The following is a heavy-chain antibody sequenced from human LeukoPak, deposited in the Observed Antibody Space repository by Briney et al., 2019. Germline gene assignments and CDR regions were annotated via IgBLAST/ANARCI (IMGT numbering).Heavy chain of an antibody. Sequence: SETLSLTCTVSGGSISSYYWSWIRQPPGKGLEWIGYIYYSGSTNYNPSLKSRVTISVDTSKNQFSLKLSSVTAADTAVYYCARDSPGVYYYYYGMDVWGQGTTVTVS. D-gene: IGHD3-10*01. J-gene: IGHJ6*02. CDR2: IYYSGST. CDR3: ARDSPGVYYYYYGMDV. CDR1: GGSISSYY. V-gene: IGHV4-59*01.